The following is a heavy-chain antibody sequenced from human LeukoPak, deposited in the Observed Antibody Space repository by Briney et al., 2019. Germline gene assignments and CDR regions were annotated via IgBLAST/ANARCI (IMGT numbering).Heavy chain of an antibody. D-gene: IGHD3-22*01. Sequence: GGSLRLSCAASGFIFSSYAMHWVRQAPGKGLEWVAVISYDGSNKYYADSVKGRFTISRDNSKSTLYLQMNSLRAEDTAVYYCARDTSYYYDSSGYYPPDYWGQGTLVTVSS. J-gene: IGHJ4*02. CDR2: ISYDGSNK. CDR1: GFIFSSYA. V-gene: IGHV3-30-3*01. CDR3: ARDTSYYYDSSGYYPPDY.